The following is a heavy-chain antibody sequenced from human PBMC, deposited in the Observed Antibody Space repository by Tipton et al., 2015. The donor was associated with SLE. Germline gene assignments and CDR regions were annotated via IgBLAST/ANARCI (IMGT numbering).Heavy chain of an antibody. V-gene: IGHV4-38-2*01. D-gene: IGHD5-24*01. Sequence: GLVKPSETLSLTCAASGYSISNAFYWCWLRQPPGKGLEWIGSISHSGSTYYNPSRESRVAISIDTSKNQLSLKLTSMAAADTAVYYCARGGEKWLHFDYWGQGTLVTVSS. CDR3: ARGGEKWLHFDY. CDR2: ISHSGST. CDR1: GYSISNAFY. J-gene: IGHJ4*02.